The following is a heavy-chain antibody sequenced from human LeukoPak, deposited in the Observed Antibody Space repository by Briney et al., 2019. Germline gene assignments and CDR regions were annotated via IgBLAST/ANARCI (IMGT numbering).Heavy chain of an antibody. CDR3: ARKLGYCSGGSCYLCDY. V-gene: IGHV1-18*01. J-gene: IGHJ4*02. D-gene: IGHD2-15*01. CDR2: ISAYNGNT. Sequence: GASVKVSCKASGYTFTSYGISWVRQAPGQGLEWMGWISAYNGNTNYAQKLQGRVTMTTDTSTSTAYMELRSLRSDDKAVYCCARKLGYCSGGSCYLCDYWGQGTLVTVSS. CDR1: GYTFTSYG.